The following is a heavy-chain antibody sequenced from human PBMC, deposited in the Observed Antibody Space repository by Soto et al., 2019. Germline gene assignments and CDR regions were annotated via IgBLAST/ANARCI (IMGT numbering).Heavy chain of an antibody. V-gene: IGHV1-69*13. CDR3: AGPTSAQQLVLGLDY. D-gene: IGHD6-13*01. CDR2: IIPIFGTA. J-gene: IGHJ4*02. Sequence: SVKVSCKASGGTFSSYAISWVRQAPGQGLEWMGGIIPIFGTANYAQKFQGRVTITADESTSTAYTELSSLRSEDTAVYYCAGPTSAQQLVLGLDYWGQGTLVTVSS. CDR1: GGTFSSYA.